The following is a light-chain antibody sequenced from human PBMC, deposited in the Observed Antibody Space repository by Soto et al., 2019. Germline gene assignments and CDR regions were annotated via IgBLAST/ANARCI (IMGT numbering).Light chain of an antibody. CDR2: GAS. CDR1: QGISSF. J-gene: IGKJ3*01. Sequence: IQLTQSPSSLSASVGDRVTITRRASQGISSFLAWYQQKPGKAPKLLIYGASTLQSGVPSRFSGSGSGTYFTLTIGSLQPEDFATYYCQQLNSFPIPFGPGTKVDIK. CDR3: QQLNSFPIP. V-gene: IGKV1-9*01.